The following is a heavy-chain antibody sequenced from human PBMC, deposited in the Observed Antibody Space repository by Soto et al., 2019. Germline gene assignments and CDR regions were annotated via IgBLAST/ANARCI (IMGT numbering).Heavy chain of an antibody. D-gene: IGHD4-17*01. CDR3: ARDSSGAGFDY. V-gene: IGHV3-33*01. CDR1: GFTFSSYG. CDR2: IWYDGSNK. Sequence: PGGSLRLSCAASGFTFSSYGMHWVRQAPGKGLEWVAVIWYDGSNKYYADSVKGRFTISRDNSKNTLYLQMNSLRAEDTAVYYCARDSSGAGFDYWGQGTLVTVSS. J-gene: IGHJ4*02.